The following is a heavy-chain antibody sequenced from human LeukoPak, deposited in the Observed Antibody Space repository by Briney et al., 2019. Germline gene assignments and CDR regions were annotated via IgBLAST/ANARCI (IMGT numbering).Heavy chain of an antibody. J-gene: IGHJ4*02. CDR3: TTRYRFENSRDYFDH. V-gene: IGHV3-15*05. CDR2: IKTKTEDETA. CDR1: GLSFSEAW. Sequence: GGTLRLSCVASGLSFSEAWMNWLRQAPGKGVEWVVLIKTKTEDETAIYSASAKGKFSISRGDSNSTVYLQLSSMEIEDKAIYYCTTRYRFENSRDYFDHWGQGTLVTVSS. D-gene: IGHD3-3*01.